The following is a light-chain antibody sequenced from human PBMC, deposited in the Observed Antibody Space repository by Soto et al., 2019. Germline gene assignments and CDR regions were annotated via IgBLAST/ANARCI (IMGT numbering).Light chain of an antibody. V-gene: IGKV1-39*01. CDR1: QTINTY. Sequence: DIQMTQSPSSMYASVGDRVSINCRARQTINTYLNWYQQKPGKVPTLLISGTFTLQSGVPSRFVGGGFGTDFTLSIIILQPEDFATYYCQQSHTTPTFGGGTKVEIK. J-gene: IGKJ4*01. CDR3: QQSHTTPT. CDR2: GTF.